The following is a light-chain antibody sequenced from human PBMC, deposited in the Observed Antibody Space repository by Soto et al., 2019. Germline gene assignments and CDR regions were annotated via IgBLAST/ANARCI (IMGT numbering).Light chain of an antibody. Sequence: DIQMTQSPSTLSASVGDRVTITCRASQSISSWLAWYQQKPGKAPKLLIYQASSLQSGVPSRFSGSGSGTDFTLTISRLEPEDFAVYFCQQYGTLPLSFGGGTKVEIK. V-gene: IGKV1-5*03. CDR3: QQYGTLPLS. CDR2: QAS. J-gene: IGKJ4*01. CDR1: QSISSW.